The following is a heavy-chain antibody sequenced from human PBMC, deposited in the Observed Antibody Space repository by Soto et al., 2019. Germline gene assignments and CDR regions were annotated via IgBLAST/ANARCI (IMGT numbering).Heavy chain of an antibody. CDR2: IIPIFGTA. J-gene: IGHJ4*02. Sequence: QVQLVQSGAEVKKPGSSVKVSCKASGGTFSSYAISWVRQAPGQGLEWMGGIIPIFGTANYAQKFQGRVTITADISRSTAYRGLSSLRSGDTAVYYLARGGGVGATTGWDWGQGTLVTVSS. D-gene: IGHD1-26*01. V-gene: IGHV1-69*06. CDR1: GGTFSSYA. CDR3: ARGGGVGATTGWD.